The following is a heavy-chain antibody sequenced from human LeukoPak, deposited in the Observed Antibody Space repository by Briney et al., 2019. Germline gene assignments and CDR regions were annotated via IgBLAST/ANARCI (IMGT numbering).Heavy chain of an antibody. D-gene: IGHD3-22*01. V-gene: IGHV3-53*01. Sequence: GGSLSFSCAASGSTSSTTTMSGAGQVPGKGLEWVSVIYSGGSTYYADSVKGRFTISRDNSKNTLYLQMNSPRAEDTAVYYCARGSSGYDIDYWGQGTLVTVSS. CDR1: GSTSSTTT. J-gene: IGHJ4*02. CDR3: ARGSSGYDIDY. CDR2: IYSGGST.